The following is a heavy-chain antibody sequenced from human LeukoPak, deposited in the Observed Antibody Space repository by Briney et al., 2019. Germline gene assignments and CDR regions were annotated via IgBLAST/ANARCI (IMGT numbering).Heavy chain of an antibody. CDR1: GYSLIDLS. D-gene: IGHD1-1*01. CDR2: FDPHDGET. J-gene: IGHJ4*02. V-gene: IGHV1-24*01. CDR3: AADSQKTEVPATDH. Sequence: AAVKVSCKVSGYSLIDLSMYWVRQAPGKGLRWMGGFDPHDGETTYAQRFKGRVTMTEDTSTDTAYMELSNLRSDDTAVYYCAADSQKTEVPATDHWGQGTLVTVSS.